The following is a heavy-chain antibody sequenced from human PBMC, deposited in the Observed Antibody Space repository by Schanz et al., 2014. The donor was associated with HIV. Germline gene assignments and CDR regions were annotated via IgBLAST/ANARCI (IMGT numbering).Heavy chain of an antibody. CDR3: ARDSTDYFDSSGYCDY. J-gene: IGHJ4*02. D-gene: IGHD3-22*01. CDR2: ISYDGSNK. CDR1: GLTFSSYN. V-gene: IGHV3-30*03. Sequence: VQLVESGGGLVQPGGSLRLSCAASGLTFSSYNMNWVRQAPGKGLEWVAVISYDGSNKYYADSVKGRFTISRDNSKNTLYLQMNSLRAEDTAVYFCARDSTDYFDSSGYCDYWGQGTLVTVHS.